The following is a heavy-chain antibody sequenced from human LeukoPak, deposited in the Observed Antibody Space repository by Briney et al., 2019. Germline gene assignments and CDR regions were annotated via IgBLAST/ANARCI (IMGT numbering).Heavy chain of an antibody. CDR2: ISGSGGSI. J-gene: IGHJ4*02. CDR1: GFTFSSYA. D-gene: IGHD1-26*01. CDR3: AKDILAPGLHFDH. Sequence: GGSLRLSCAASGFTFSSYAMSWVRQAPGKGLEWVSAISGSGGSIYYADSVKGRFTISRDNSKNTLYLQMNSLRAEDTAVYYCAKDILAPGLHFDHWGQGTLVTVSS. V-gene: IGHV3-23*01.